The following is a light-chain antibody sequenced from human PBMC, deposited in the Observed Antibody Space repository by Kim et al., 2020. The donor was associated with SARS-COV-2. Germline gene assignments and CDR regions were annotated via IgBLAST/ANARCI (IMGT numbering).Light chain of an antibody. CDR1: KLGDKY. J-gene: IGLJ2*01. Sequence: SYELTQPPSMSVSPGQTASITRSGDKLGDKYACWYQQKPGQSPVLVIYQDNKRPSGIPERFSGSNSGNTATLTISGTQAMDEADYYCQAWDSSTVVFGGGTQLTVL. CDR3: QAWDSSTVV. V-gene: IGLV3-1*01. CDR2: QDN.